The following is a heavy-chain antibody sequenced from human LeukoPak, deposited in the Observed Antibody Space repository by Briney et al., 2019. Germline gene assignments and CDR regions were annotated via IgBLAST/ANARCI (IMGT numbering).Heavy chain of an antibody. CDR1: GFTFGSYW. CDR3: ARTGYYCSSTSCYLGYYYYYMDV. V-gene: IGHV3-74*01. Sequence: GGSLRLSCAASGFTFGSYWMHWVRQAPGKGLVWVSRINSDGSSTSYADSVKGRFTISRDNAKNTLYLQMNSLRAEDTAVYYCARTGYYCSSTSCYLGYYYYYMDVWGKGTTVTVSS. D-gene: IGHD2-2*01. J-gene: IGHJ6*03. CDR2: INSDGSST.